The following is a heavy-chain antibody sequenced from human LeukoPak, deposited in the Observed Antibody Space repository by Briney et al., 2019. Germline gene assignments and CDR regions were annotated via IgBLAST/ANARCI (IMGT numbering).Heavy chain of an antibody. CDR1: GGSISSSSYY. Sequence: KPSETLSLTCTVSGGSISSSSYYWGWIRQPPGKGLEWIGSIYYSGSTYYNPSLKSRVTISVDTSKNQFSLKLSSVTAADTAVYYCARHVYDFSSGALNGYYYMDVWGKGTMVTVSS. J-gene: IGHJ6*03. CDR2: IYYSGST. D-gene: IGHD3-3*01. V-gene: IGHV4-39*01. CDR3: ARHVYDFSSGALNGYYYMDV.